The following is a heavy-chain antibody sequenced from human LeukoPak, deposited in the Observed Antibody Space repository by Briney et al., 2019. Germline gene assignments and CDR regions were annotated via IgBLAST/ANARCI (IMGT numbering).Heavy chain of an antibody. V-gene: IGHV1-46*01. CDR1: GYTFTSYS. Sequence: GASVKVSCTASGYTFTSYSMHSVRQAPGQGHEWMGIINPSGGSTSHAQKFQGRVTMTRDMSTSPVYMELSSLRSEDTAVYYCARAGGDYLAGGYWFDPWGQGTLVTVSS. J-gene: IGHJ5*02. D-gene: IGHD2-8*02. CDR2: INPSGGST. CDR3: ARAGGDYLAGGYWFDP.